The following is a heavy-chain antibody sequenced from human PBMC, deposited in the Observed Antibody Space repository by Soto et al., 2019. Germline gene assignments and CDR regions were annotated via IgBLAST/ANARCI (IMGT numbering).Heavy chain of an antibody. CDR3: ARAPWYYYDSSGYQPPGYYYGMDV. D-gene: IGHD3-22*01. CDR2: IFSNDEK. Sequence: LVNPTETLTLTCTVSGFSLSNARMGVSWIRQPPGKALEWLAHIFSNDEKSYSTSLKSRLTISKDTSKSQVVLTMTNMDPVDTATYYCARAPWYYYDSSGYQPPGYYYGMDVWGQGTTVTVSS. CDR1: GFSLSNARMG. J-gene: IGHJ6*02. V-gene: IGHV2-26*01.